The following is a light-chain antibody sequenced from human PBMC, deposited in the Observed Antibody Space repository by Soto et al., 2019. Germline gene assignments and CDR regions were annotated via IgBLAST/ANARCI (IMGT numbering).Light chain of an antibody. CDR1: QDVSSW. CDR2: ASS. Sequence: DIQMTQSPSSVSASVGDRVTITCRASQDVSSWLAWYQQKPGRAPKLLIYASSILQSGVPSRFSGSGGGTEFTLTISSLQPEDFATYYCQQANSYPALSFGGGTKVDIK. J-gene: IGKJ4*01. CDR3: QQANSYPALS. V-gene: IGKV1-12*01.